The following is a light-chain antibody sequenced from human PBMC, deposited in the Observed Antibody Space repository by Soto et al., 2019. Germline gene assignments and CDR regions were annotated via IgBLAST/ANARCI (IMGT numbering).Light chain of an antibody. CDR3: HQFAYSPRT. Sequence: EVRLSHSPCAVSFSTGETATLSCRASQTVNSDYLAWFQQRPGQAPRLLIFATSRRATDIPDRFSGSGSGTDFTLAIRRLEPEDFAVYNCHQFAYSPRTFGEGTMV. CDR1: QTVNSDY. CDR2: ATS. J-gene: IGKJ4*01. V-gene: IGKV3-20*01.